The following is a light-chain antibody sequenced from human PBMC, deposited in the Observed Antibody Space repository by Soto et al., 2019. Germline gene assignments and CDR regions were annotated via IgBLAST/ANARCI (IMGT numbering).Light chain of an antibody. CDR3: QSYDSSLRGPV. V-gene: IGLV1-40*01. CDR1: SSSIGAGYD. J-gene: IGLJ2*01. CDR2: GNS. Sequence: QSVLTQPPSVSGAPGQRVTISCTGSSSSIGAGYDVHWYQQLPGTAPTLIIRGNSDRPSGVPGRFSGSKSGTSASLAITGLQAEDEADYFCQSYDSSLRGPVFGGGTKLTVL.